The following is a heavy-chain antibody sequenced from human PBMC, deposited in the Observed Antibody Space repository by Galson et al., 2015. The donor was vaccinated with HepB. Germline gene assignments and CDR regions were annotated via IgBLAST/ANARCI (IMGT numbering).Heavy chain of an antibody. Sequence: SVKVSCKASGYTFTSYGISWVRQAPGQGFEWMGWISAYNGNTNYAQKLQGRVTMTTDTSTSTAYMELRSLRSDDTAVYYCARDRGCSSTSCYWNWFDPWGQGTLVTVSS. J-gene: IGHJ5*02. V-gene: IGHV1-18*04. CDR3: ARDRGCSSTSCYWNWFDP. CDR2: ISAYNGNT. CDR1: GYTFTSYG. D-gene: IGHD2-2*01.